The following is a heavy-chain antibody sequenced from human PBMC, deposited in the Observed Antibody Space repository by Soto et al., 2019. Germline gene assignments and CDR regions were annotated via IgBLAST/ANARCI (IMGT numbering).Heavy chain of an antibody. CDR1: GYTFTSYA. D-gene: IGHD2-2*02. V-gene: IGHV1-3*01. Sequence: ASVKVSCKASGYTFTSYAMHWVRQAPGQRLEWMGWINAGNGNTKYSQKFQGRVTITRDTSASTAYMELSSLRSEDTAVYYCARDCSSTSCYRYWGQGTLVTVSS. CDR2: INAGNGNT. J-gene: IGHJ4*02. CDR3: ARDCSSTSCYRY.